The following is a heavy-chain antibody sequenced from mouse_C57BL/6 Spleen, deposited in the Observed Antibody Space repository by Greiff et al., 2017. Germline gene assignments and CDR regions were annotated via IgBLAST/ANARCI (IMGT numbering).Heavy chain of an antibody. J-gene: IGHJ1*03. V-gene: IGHV1-61*01. CDR2: IYPSDSET. CDR1: GYTFTSYW. Sequence: QVQLQQPGAELVRPGSSVKLSCKASGYTFTSYWMDWVKQRHGQGLEWIGNIYPSDSETHYNQKFKDKATLTVDKSSSTAYMQLSSLTSVDSAVYYWARTGTEYFDVWGTGTTVTVSS. CDR3: ARTGTEYFDV. D-gene: IGHD4-1*01.